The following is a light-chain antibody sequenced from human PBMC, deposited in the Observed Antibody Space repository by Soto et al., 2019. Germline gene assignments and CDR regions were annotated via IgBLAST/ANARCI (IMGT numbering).Light chain of an antibody. J-gene: IGKJ4*01. Sequence: EIVLTQSPGTLSLSPGERATLSCRASQSVSSNYLAWYQQKPGQAPRLLIYGASTRATGIPDRISGSGSGTDFTLTISRLEPEDVAVYYCQQYCRSPPLIFGGGTKVEIK. V-gene: IGKV3-20*01. CDR3: QQYCRSPPLI. CDR1: QSVSSNY. CDR2: GAS.